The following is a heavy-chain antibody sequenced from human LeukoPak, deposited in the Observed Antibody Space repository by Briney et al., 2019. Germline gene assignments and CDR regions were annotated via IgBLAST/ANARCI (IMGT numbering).Heavy chain of an antibody. J-gene: IGHJ4*02. D-gene: IGHD4-23*01. CDR2: LSGNDNTI. V-gene: IGHV3-23*01. Sequence: GGSLRLSCAASGFTFSTYAMSWVRQAPGKGLECVSALSGNDNTIYYADSVKGRFTISRDNSKNTLSLQMNSLRAEDTAVYYCAKALYGGHDYWGQGTLVTVSS. CDR1: GFTFSTYA. CDR3: AKALYGGHDY.